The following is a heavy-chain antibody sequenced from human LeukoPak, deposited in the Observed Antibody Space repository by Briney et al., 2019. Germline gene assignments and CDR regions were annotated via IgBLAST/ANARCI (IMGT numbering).Heavy chain of an antibody. CDR1: GFTFSSYG. D-gene: IGHD2-2*01. Sequence: GGSLRLSCAASGFTFSSYGMHWVRQAPGKGLEWVAVIWYDGSNKYYADSVKGRFTISRDNSKNTLYLQMNSLRAEDTAVYYCARVEFGVPYCSSTSCYAHWGQGTLVTVSS. CDR2: IWYDGSNK. V-gene: IGHV3-33*01. J-gene: IGHJ4*02. CDR3: ARVEFGVPYCSSTSCYAH.